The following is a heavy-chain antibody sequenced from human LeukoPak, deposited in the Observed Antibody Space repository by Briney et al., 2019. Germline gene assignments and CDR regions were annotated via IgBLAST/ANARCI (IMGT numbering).Heavy chain of an antibody. D-gene: IGHD4-17*01. Sequence: PSETLSPTCTVSGGSITTSNYYWGWIRQPPGKGLGWIGTIYSGGSAYYNSSLKSRVTVSLDPSKNQFSLQLNSVTAVDTAVYYCVRPRDYGFDNWGQGTLVTVSS. CDR2: IYSGGSA. CDR1: GGSITTSNYY. J-gene: IGHJ4*02. CDR3: VRPRDYGFDN. V-gene: IGHV4-39*01.